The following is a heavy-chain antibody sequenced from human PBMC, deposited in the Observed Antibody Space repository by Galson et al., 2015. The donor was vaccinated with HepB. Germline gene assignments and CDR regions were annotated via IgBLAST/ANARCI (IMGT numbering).Heavy chain of an antibody. D-gene: IGHD3-22*01. CDR2: ISYDGSNK. CDR1: GFTFSSYA. J-gene: IGHJ4*02. V-gene: IGHV3-30-3*01. CDR3: ARAPGPYDSSGYFRGY. Sequence: SLRLSCAASGFTFSSYAMHWVRQAPGKGLEWVAVISYDGSNKYYADSVKGRFTISRDNSKNTLYLQMNSLRAEDTAVYYCARAPGPYDSSGYFRGYWGQGTLVTVSS.